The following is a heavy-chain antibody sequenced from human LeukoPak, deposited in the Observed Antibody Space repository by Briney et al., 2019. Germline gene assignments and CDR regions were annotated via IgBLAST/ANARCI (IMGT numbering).Heavy chain of an antibody. Sequence: GGSLRLSCAASGFTFNNYAMNWVRQAPGKGLEWVSVIYSGGSTYYADSVKGRFTISRDNSKNTLYLQMNSLRAEDTAVYYCAHNDILTGGDFDYWGQGTLVTVSS. CDR2: IYSGGST. CDR3: AHNDILTGGDFDY. D-gene: IGHD3-9*01. CDR1: GFTFNNYA. V-gene: IGHV3-66*01. J-gene: IGHJ4*02.